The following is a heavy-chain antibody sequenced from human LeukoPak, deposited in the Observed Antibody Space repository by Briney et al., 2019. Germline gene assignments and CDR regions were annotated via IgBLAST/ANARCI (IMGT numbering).Heavy chain of an antibody. Sequence: GGSLRLSCAASGFIFNNYAMNWVRHTPENGLEWVSGIGTAGDTYYLDSVKGRFVISRENAKNSLHLQRNSMRVEDTAVYYCVRGRDGSGFWDYWGQGTLVTVSS. CDR1: GFIFNNYA. J-gene: IGHJ4*02. CDR3: VRGRDGSGFWDY. V-gene: IGHV3-13*01. D-gene: IGHD3-22*01. CDR2: IGTAGDT.